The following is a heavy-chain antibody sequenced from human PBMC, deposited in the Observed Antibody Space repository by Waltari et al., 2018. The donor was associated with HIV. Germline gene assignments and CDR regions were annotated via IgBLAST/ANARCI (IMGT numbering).Heavy chain of an antibody. J-gene: IGHJ3*02. CDR3: APIYYDSSSGAFDI. D-gene: IGHD3-22*01. Sequence: QVQLQESGPGLVKPSETLSLTCTVSGGSISSYYWSWIRQPPGKGLEWIAYTSYSGSTNYNPSLKSRVTISLDTSKNQFSLKLTSVTAADTVVCAKAPIYYDSSSGAFDIWGQGTMVTVSS. CDR2: TSYSGST. V-gene: IGHV4-59*01. CDR1: GGSISSYY.